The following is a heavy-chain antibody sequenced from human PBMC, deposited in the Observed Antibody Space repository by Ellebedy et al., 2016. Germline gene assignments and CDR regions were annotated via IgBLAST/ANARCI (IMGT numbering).Heavy chain of an antibody. J-gene: IGHJ6*03. CDR2: IYHTGGT. V-gene: IGHV4-59*08. CDR3: ARVARGTTLTTWGLHYYYYMDV. D-gene: IGHD4-11*01. Sequence: SETLSLXCSVSGGSMSPYYWHWIRQPPGMGLEWLGCIYHTGGTNYNPSLASRVTMSVDTSKNQFSLRMTSVTAADTAMYYCARVARGTTLTTWGLHYYYYMDVWGKGTTVSVSS. CDR1: GGSMSPYY.